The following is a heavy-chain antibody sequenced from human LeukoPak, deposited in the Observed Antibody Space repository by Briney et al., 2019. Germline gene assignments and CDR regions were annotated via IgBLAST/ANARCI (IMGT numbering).Heavy chain of an antibody. V-gene: IGHV4-59*01. Sequence: PSETLSLTCAVSGGSLSSFYWGWLRQPPGQGREWMGYSYHCETTMYKHSPKHRDTVSVHTSKNQFSLRLTSVTAADAAIYLCKGGKLSAGPHFEHWGRGLLVSVSS. CDR3: KGGKLSAGPHFEH. J-gene: IGHJ4*02. D-gene: IGHD6-13*01. CDR2: SYHCETT. CDR1: GGSLSSFY.